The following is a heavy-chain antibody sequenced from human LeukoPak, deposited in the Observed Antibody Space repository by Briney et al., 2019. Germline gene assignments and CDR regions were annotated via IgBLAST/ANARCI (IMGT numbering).Heavy chain of an antibody. CDR1: GFSFSTYA. Sequence: GGSLRLSCEVAGFSFSTYAMSWVRQAPGKGLEWVSSISSSSSYIYYADSVKGRFTISRDNAKNSLYLQMNNLRAEDTAVYYCASFSRSLVVVPAAIDDYWGQGTLVTVSS. V-gene: IGHV3-21*01. CDR2: ISSSSSYI. CDR3: ASFSRSLVVVPAAIDDY. D-gene: IGHD2-2*02. J-gene: IGHJ4*02.